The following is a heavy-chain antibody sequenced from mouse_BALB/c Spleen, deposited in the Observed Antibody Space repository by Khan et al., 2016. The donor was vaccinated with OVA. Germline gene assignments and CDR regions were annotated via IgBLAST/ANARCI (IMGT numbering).Heavy chain of an antibody. CDR2: LSSSSDYT. V-gene: IGHV5-6*01. CDR1: GFTFSTYS. D-gene: IGHD2-13*01. J-gene: IGHJ3*01. Sequence: EVVLVESGGDLVKPGGSLKLSCAASGFTFSTYSMSWVRQTPDQRLEWVASLSSSSDYTYYPDSVKGRFTFSRDNAKNTLYLQLSDLKSEDTALYYCTGDLYGSFAYGGQGTRVTVSA. CDR3: TGDLYGSFAY.